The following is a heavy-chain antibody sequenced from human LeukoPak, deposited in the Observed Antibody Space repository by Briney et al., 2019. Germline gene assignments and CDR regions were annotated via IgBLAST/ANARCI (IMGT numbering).Heavy chain of an antibody. Sequence: PSETLSLTCAVYGGSFSGYYWSWIRQPPGKWLEWIGEINHSGSTNYNPSLKSRVTISVDTSKNQFSLKLSSVTAADTAVYYCARDRWFGELDYWGQGTLVTVSS. CDR1: GGSFSGYY. V-gene: IGHV4-34*01. D-gene: IGHD3-10*01. CDR3: ARDRWFGELDY. CDR2: INHSGST. J-gene: IGHJ4*02.